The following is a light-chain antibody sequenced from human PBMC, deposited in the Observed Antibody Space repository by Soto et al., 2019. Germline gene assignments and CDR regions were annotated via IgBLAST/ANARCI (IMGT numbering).Light chain of an antibody. CDR1: TSDVGGYHF. CDR3: YSYTTPSTYV. J-gene: IGLJ1*01. V-gene: IGLV2-14*01. CDR2: AVT. Sequence: QSALTQPASVSGSPGQSITLSCTGTTSDVGGYHFVSWYQQHPGKAPKLMIYAVTNRPSGVSDRFSGSKSGNTASLTISGLQAEYEDDYYCYSYTTPSTYVFGSGTKVTVL.